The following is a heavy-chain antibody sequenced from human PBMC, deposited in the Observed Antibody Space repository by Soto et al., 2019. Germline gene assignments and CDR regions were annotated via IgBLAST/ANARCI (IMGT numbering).Heavy chain of an antibody. CDR3: ARGSSIAGLYYGMDV. D-gene: IGHD6-6*01. J-gene: IGHJ6*02. V-gene: IGHV4-31*03. CDR2: NYYSGIT. Sequence: QVQLQESGPGLVKPSQTLSLTCTVSGGSISSGGYYWTWIHQHPGKGLEWIGYNYYSGITYYNPSLKSRVTISLDTSKTQFSLKLSSVTAADTAVYYCARGSSIAGLYYGMDVWGQGTTVTVSS. CDR1: GGSISSGGYY.